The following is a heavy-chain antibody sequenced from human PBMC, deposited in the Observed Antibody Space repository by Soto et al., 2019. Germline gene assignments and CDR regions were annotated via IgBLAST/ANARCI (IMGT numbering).Heavy chain of an antibody. CDR2: VSGSGSST. D-gene: IGHD1-26*01. J-gene: IGHJ6*02. CDR1: GFTFGSYS. V-gene: IGHV3-23*01. CDR3: AKKRGISTTTYWFFGLDV. Sequence: PGGSQSLSCAASGFTFGSYSMSWVRQAPGKGLEWVSDVSGSGSSTFYADSVKGRFTISRDNSKNTLYVEMNSLRAEDTAVYYCAKKRGISTTTYWFFGLDVWGQGTTVTVSS.